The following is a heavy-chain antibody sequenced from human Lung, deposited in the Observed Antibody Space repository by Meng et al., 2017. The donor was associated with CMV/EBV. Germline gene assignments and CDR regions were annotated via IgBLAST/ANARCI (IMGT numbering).Heavy chain of an antibody. CDR3: ARVEVGITSGDY. J-gene: IGHJ4*02. Sequence: QVQCVQSGGELKKPGSSGKSSRKASGYTFTNYGITWVRQAPGQGLEWMGWISAYNGNTNYAQTLQGRLTMTTDTSTSTAYMELRSLRSDDTAVYYCARVEVGITSGDYWGQGTLVTVSS. CDR2: ISAYNGNT. D-gene: IGHD1-26*01. V-gene: IGHV1-18*01. CDR1: GYTFTNYG.